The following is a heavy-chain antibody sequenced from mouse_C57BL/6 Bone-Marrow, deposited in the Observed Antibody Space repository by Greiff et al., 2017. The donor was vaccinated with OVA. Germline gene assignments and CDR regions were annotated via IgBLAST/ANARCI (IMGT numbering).Heavy chain of an antibody. D-gene: IGHD1-1*01. CDR1: GYTFTSYW. CDR3: ASSPLLLHAKDY. V-gene: IGHV1-69*01. J-gene: IGHJ4*01. Sequence: VQLQQPGAELVMPGASVKLSCKASGYTFTSYWMHWVKQRPGQGLEWIGEIDPSDSYTNYNQKFKGKSTLTVDKSSSTAYMQLSSLTSEDSAVYYCASSPLLLHAKDYGGRGTSDTVSS. CDR2: IDPSDSYT.